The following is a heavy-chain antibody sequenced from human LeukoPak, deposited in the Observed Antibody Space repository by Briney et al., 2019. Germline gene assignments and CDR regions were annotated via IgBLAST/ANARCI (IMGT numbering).Heavy chain of an antibody. CDR3: ARPKSPAWAGNALDV. Sequence: PAGSLSLPCAASGFTFSNYWMHWVRQAPGKGLVWVSRIDSDGTTTHYADSVRGRFAISRDNAKNTLYLQMNNLRVEDAAVYFCARPKSPAWAGNALDVWGQGTVVTVSS. V-gene: IGHV3-74*01. D-gene: IGHD2-15*01. CDR1: GFTFSNYW. CDR2: IDSDGTTT. J-gene: IGHJ3*01.